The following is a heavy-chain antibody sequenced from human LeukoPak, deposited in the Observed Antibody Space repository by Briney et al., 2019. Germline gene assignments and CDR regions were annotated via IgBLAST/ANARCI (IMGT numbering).Heavy chain of an antibody. V-gene: IGHV3-23*01. J-gene: IGHJ4*02. CDR1: GFTFSSYA. D-gene: IGHD2-15*01. CDR2: ISGSGGST. CDR3: AKGTPSYCSGGSCYSDYFDY. Sequence: GGSLRLSCAASGFTFSSYAMTWVRQAPGKGLEWVSAISGSGGSTYYVDSVKGRFTISRDNSKNTLYLQMNSLRAEDTAVYYCAKGTPSYCSGGSCYSDYFDYWGQGTLVTVSS.